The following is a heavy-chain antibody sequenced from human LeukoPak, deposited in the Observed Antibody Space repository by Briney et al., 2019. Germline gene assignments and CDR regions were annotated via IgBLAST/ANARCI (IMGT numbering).Heavy chain of an antibody. CDR2: IIPIFGTA. J-gene: IGHJ5*02. Sequence: AASVKVSCKASGGTFSSYDISWMRQAPGQGLAWMGGIIPIFGTANYAQKFQRRVTITADESTTTAYMEPSSLTSKHTPVYYCARPPLVVPAAMAWFDPWGQGTLVTVSS. CDR1: GGTFSSYD. CDR3: ARPPLVVPAAMAWFDP. D-gene: IGHD2-2*01. V-gene: IGHV1-69*13.